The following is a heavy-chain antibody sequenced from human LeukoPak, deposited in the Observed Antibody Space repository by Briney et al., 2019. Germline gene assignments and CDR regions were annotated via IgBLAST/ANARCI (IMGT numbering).Heavy chain of an antibody. Sequence: GGSLRLSCAASGFTFSSYGMSWVRQAPGKGLEWVSYISSSGSTIYYADSVKGRFTISRDNAKNSLYLHMNSLRAEDTAVYYCARDDYGDSYAFDIWGQGTMVTVSS. CDR2: ISSSGSTI. J-gene: IGHJ3*02. CDR1: GFTFSSYG. CDR3: ARDDYGDSYAFDI. D-gene: IGHD4-17*01. V-gene: IGHV3-48*04.